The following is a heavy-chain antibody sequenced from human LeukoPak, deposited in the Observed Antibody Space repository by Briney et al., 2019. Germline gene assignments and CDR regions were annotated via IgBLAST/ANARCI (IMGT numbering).Heavy chain of an antibody. D-gene: IGHD3-10*01. CDR2: INRNGGST. Sequence: GSLRLSCAASGFSFDDYGMNWVRQAPRKGLEWVSGINRNGGSTGYAESVKGRFTISRDNAKNSLYLHMNSLRAEDTALYYCARESRNYYGCNPYAPIALDIWGQGTMVTVSS. CDR1: GFSFDDYG. CDR3: ARESRNYYGCNPYAPIALDI. V-gene: IGHV3-20*04. J-gene: IGHJ3*02.